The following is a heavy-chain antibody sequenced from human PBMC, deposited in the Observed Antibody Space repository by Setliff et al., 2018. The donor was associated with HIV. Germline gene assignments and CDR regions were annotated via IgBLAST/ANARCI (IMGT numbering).Heavy chain of an antibody. Sequence: GGSLRLSCAASGFTFSSYWMQWVRQAPGKGLEWVANINQDGSEKNYVDSLKGRFTISRDTAKNSLYLQMNSLSVEDTAVYYCARDYWVAGLDYWGQGTLVTVSS. CDR1: GFTFSSYW. D-gene: IGHD6-19*01. J-gene: IGHJ4*02. CDR3: ARDYWVAGLDY. V-gene: IGHV3-7*01. CDR2: INQDGSEK.